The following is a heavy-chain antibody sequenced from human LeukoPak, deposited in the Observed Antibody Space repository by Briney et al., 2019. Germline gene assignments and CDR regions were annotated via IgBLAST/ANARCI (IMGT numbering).Heavy chain of an antibody. Sequence: PGGSLRLSCAASGFTFSSYEMNWVRQAPGKGLEWVSYISSSGSTIYYADSVKGRFTISRDNAKNSLYLQMNSLRAEDTAVYYCASPGWATPHYWGQGTLVTVSS. CDR2: ISSSGSTI. J-gene: IGHJ4*02. CDR3: ASPGWATPHY. CDR1: GFTFSSYE. V-gene: IGHV3-48*03. D-gene: IGHD5-12*01.